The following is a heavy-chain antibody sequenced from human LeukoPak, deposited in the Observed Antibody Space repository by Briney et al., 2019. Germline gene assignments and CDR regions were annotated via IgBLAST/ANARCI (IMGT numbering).Heavy chain of an antibody. V-gene: IGHV4-34*01. D-gene: IGHD3-10*01. J-gene: IGHJ6*03. CDR2: INHSGST. Sequence: SETLSLTCAVYGGSFSGYYWSWIRHPPGKGLEWIGEINHSGSTNYNPSLKSRVTISVDTSKNQFSLKLSSVTAADTAVYYCARGRGRTSYGSGSYYNSPSPYMDVWGKGTTVTVSS. CDR3: ARGRGRTSYGSGSYYNSPSPYMDV. CDR1: GGSFSGYY.